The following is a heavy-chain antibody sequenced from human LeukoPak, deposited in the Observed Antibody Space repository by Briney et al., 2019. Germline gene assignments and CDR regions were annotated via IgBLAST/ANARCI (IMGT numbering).Heavy chain of an antibody. J-gene: IGHJ3*02. V-gene: IGHV3-74*01. D-gene: IGHD6-13*01. CDR1: GFTFSSYW. CDR3: AREAASSSWYGGDALDI. CDR2: INSDGSST. Sequence: PGGSLRLSCAASGFTFSSYWMHWVRQAPGKGLVWVSRINSDGSSTSYADSVKGRFTISRDNAKNTLYLQMNSLRAEDTAVYYCAREAASSSWYGGDALDIWGQGTMVTVSS.